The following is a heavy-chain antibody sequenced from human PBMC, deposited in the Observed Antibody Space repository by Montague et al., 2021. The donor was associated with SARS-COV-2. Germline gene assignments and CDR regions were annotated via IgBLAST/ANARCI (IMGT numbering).Heavy chain of an antibody. CDR1: GASISTGIYY. V-gene: IGHV4-61*02. Sequence: TLSLTCTVSGASISTGIYYWSWIRQPAGKGLEWIGRIRTTGHTDYXSSFESRVFMSVDTSTNQFSLSLTSVTAADTAVYFCARFGSGTLEFDLWGQGTLVTVSS. J-gene: IGHJ4*02. CDR3: ARFGSGTLEFDL. CDR2: IRTTGHT. D-gene: IGHD1-26*01.